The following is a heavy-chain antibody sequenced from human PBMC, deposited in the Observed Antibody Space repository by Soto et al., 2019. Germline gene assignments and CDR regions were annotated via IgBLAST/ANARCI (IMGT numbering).Heavy chain of an antibody. CDR2: IKSKTDGGTT. CDR1: GFTFSNAW. D-gene: IGHD3-9*01. V-gene: IGHV3-15*01. Sequence: GGSLRLSCAASGFTFSNAWMSWVRQAPGKGLEWVGRIKSKTDGGTTDYAAPMKGRFTISRDDSKNTLYLQMNSLKTEDTAVYYCTRPTPLDILTGYLPSPYYYYYGMDVWGQGTTVTVSS. J-gene: IGHJ6*02. CDR3: TRPTPLDILTGYLPSPYYYYYGMDV.